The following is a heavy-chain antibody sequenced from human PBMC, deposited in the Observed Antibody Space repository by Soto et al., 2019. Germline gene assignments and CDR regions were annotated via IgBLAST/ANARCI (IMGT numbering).Heavy chain of an antibody. CDR2: VYHSGST. J-gene: IGHJ6*02. D-gene: IGHD1-26*01. CDR1: GGSISSSNW. V-gene: IGHV4-4*02. CDR3: ARVSGSYYYGMDV. Sequence: VQLQESGPGLVKPSGTLSLTCAVSGGSISSSNWWSWVRQPPGKGLEWIGEVYHSGSTNYNPSLKSRVTISIDKSKIQFSVKLSSVTAADTAVYYCARVSGSYYYGMDVWGQGTTVTVSS.